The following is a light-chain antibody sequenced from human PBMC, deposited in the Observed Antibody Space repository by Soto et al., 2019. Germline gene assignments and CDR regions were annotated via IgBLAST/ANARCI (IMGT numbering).Light chain of an antibody. CDR1: HSLIKW. CDR3: QQYNTFLT. V-gene: IGKV1-5*03. CDR2: EAS. J-gene: IGKJ4*01. Sequence: AHLGDRVTIPCRASHSLIKWLAWYQQKPGKAPKLLIYEASTLQSGVPSRSSGSGSGTEFTLTISSLQPDDSATYYCQQYNTFLTFGGGTKVDIK.